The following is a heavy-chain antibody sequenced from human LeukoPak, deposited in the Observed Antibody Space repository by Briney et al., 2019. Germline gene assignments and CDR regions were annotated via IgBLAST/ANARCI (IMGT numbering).Heavy chain of an antibody. V-gene: IGHV4-59*01. CDR1: GGPISSYY. J-gene: IGHJ4*02. Sequence: SETLSLTCSVSGGPISSYYWSWIRQPPGKGLEWIGYIYYSGSTNYNPSLKSRVTISVDTSKNQFSLKLSAVTAADTAVYYCARGRNTNYFGYWGQGTLVIVSS. CDR2: IYYSGST. CDR3: ARGRNTNYFGY. D-gene: IGHD1/OR15-1a*01.